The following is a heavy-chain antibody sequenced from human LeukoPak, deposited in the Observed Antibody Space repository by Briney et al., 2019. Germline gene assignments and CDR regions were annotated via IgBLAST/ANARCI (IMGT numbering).Heavy chain of an antibody. V-gene: IGHV4-59*08. CDR2: IYYSGST. CDR1: GGSISSYY. D-gene: IGHD3-10*01. Sequence: PSETLSLTCTGSGGSISSYYWNWIRQPPGKGLEWIGYIYYSGSTNYNPSLKSRVTISVDTSKNQFSLKLSSVTAADTAVYYCATSMVRGVISPLSYWGQGTLVTVSS. J-gene: IGHJ4*02. CDR3: ATSMVRGVISPLSY.